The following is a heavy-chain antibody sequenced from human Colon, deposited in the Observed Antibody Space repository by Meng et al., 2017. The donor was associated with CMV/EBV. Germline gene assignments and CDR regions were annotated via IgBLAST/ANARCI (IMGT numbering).Heavy chain of an antibody. V-gene: IGHV3-21*01. CDR3: ARDIPFDP. J-gene: IGHJ5*02. CDR1: GFTFNNYQ. CDR2: ISNDNTFI. Sequence: GESLKISCAASGFTFNNYQMNWVRQAPGKGLEWVSSISNDNTFIHYADSVKGRFTISRDNSKNTLYLQMNSLRAEDTAVFYCARDIPFDPWGQGTLVTVSS.